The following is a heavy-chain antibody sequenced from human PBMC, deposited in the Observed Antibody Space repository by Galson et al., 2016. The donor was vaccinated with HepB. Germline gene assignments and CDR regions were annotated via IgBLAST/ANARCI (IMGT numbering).Heavy chain of an antibody. CDR2: ITIDGSTT. Sequence: SLRLSCAASGCTVRHYWMHWVRQAPGKGLVWVSHITIDGSTTTYADSVKGRFTISRDNAKNTLYLQMNSLRAEDTAVYYCARDLWRGGRIDYWGQGTLVTVSS. D-gene: IGHD4-23*01. CDR1: GCTVRHYW. V-gene: IGHV3-74*01. J-gene: IGHJ4*02. CDR3: ARDLWRGGRIDY.